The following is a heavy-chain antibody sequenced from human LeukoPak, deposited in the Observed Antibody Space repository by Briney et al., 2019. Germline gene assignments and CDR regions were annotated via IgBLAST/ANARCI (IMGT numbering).Heavy chain of an antibody. V-gene: IGHV3-66*02. CDR2: IYSGGST. CDR3: ARPPGIAAAGQNYYYYYGMDV. D-gene: IGHD6-13*01. J-gene: IGHJ6*02. CDR1: GFTVSSNY. Sequence: GGSLRLSCAASGFTVSSNYMSWVRQAPGKGLEWVSVIYSGGSTYYADSVKGRFTISRDNSKNTLYLSMNSLSAEDTAVFYCARPPGIAAAGQNYYYYYGMDVWGQGTTVTVSS.